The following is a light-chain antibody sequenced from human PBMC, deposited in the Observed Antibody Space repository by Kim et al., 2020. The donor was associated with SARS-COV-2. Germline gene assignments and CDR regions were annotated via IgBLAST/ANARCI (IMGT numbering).Light chain of an antibody. CDR1: KVGDKY. Sequence: VSPGQTASITCSGDKVGDKYACWYQQKPGQSPVLVIYQDSKRPSGIPERFSGSNSGNTATLTISGTQAMDEADYYCQAWDSSHVVFGGGTQLTVL. V-gene: IGLV3-1*01. CDR2: QDS. CDR3: QAWDSSHVV. J-gene: IGLJ2*01.